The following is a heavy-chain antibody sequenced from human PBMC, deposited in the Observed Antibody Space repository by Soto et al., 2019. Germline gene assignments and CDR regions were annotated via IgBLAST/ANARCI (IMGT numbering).Heavy chain of an antibody. J-gene: IGHJ6*03. CDR1: GFTFSSYG. CDR2: ISYDGSNK. D-gene: IGHD2-15*01. CDR3: AKNGGDIVVVVAATEYYYYYMDV. Sequence: GGSLRLSCAASGFTFSSYGMHWVRQAPGKGLEWVAVISYDGSNKYYADSVKGRFTISRDNSKNTLYLQMNSLRAEDTAVYYCAKNGGDIVVVVAATEYYYYYMDVWGKGTTVTVSS. V-gene: IGHV3-30*18.